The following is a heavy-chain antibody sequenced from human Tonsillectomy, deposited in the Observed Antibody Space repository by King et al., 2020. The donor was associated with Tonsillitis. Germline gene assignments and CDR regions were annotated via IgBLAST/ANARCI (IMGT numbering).Heavy chain of an antibody. Sequence: VQLVQSGAEVKKPGSSVKVSCRASGGTLSSSALNWVRQAPGQGLEWMGGIIPIFGTRNYAQKFQGRITITADESTSTAYMELSSLRSEDTAIYYCARDGSNDYGEPGFDYWGQGTLVTVSS. V-gene: IGHV1-69*01. J-gene: IGHJ4*02. CDR3: ARDGSNDYGEPGFDY. CDR2: IIPIFGTR. CDR1: GGTLSSSA. D-gene: IGHD4-17*01.